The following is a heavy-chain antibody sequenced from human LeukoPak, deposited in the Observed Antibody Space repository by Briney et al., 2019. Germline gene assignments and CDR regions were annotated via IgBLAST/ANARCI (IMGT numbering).Heavy chain of an antibody. Sequence: GGSLRLSCAASGFTFSNYWMHWVRQAPGKGLVWVSRINSDGSNTRYADSVKGRFTISRDNAKNTLYLQMNSLRAEDTAVYYCTRDRFYAMDAWGQGTTVTVSS. CDR1: GFTFSNYW. CDR3: TRDRFYAMDA. CDR2: INSDGSNT. V-gene: IGHV3-74*01. J-gene: IGHJ6*02.